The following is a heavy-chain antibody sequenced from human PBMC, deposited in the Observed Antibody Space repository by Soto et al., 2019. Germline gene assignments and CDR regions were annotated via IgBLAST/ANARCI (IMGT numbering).Heavy chain of an antibody. CDR1: GGSISSSNW. J-gene: IGHJ4*02. V-gene: IGHV4-4*02. Sequence: SETLSLTCAVSGGSISSSNWWSWVRQPPGKGLEWIGEINHSGSTNYNPSLKSRVTISVDTSKNQFSLKLSSVTAADTAVYYCARSSGYSSSGDFDYWGQGTLVTVSS. D-gene: IGHD6-13*01. CDR2: INHSGST. CDR3: ARSSGYSSSGDFDY.